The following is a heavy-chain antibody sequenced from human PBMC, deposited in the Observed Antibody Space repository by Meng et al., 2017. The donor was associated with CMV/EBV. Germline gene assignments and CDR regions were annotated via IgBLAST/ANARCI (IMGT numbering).Heavy chain of an antibody. J-gene: IGHJ4*02. CDR2: ISSSSSTI. CDR3: ARDFVLGQWLAPLDR. V-gene: IGHV3-48*04. CDR1: GFTFSSYN. Sequence: GESLKISCATSGFTFSSYNMNWVRQAPGKGLEGISYISSSSSTIYYADSVKGRFTISRDNARNSLYLQMDSLTAEATAVYYCARDFVLGQWLAPLDRWGQGTLVTVSS. D-gene: IGHD6-19*01.